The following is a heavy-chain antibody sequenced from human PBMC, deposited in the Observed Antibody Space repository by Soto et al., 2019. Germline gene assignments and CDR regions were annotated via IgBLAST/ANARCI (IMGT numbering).Heavy chain of an antibody. J-gene: IGHJ4*02. V-gene: IGHV4-31*03. CDR2: VSHSGST. CDR3: AREYTYGSNFFDC. Sequence: NPSETPSLSCTVCGGSVCSAAYYWSWIRQHPGKGLEWIGYVSHSGSTYYNPSLKSRVIISVDTSKNQFSLSLTSVTAADTAVYYCAREYTYGSNFFDCWGQGALVTVS. CDR1: GGSVCSAAYY. D-gene: IGHD5-18*01.